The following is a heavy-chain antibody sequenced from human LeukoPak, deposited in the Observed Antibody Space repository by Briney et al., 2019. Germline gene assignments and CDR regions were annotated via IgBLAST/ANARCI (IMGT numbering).Heavy chain of an antibody. CDR1: GDSISGFY. CDR2: IYYSGTT. D-gene: IGHD6-13*01. Sequence: PSETLSLTCSVSGDSISGFYWSWIRQPPGKGLEWIGYIYYSGTTNYNPSLKSRVTISVDTSKRQFSLKLSSVTAADTAVYYCASLRLAAAGTVDDYWGQGTLVTVSS. CDR3: ASLRLAAAGTVDDY. J-gene: IGHJ4*02. V-gene: IGHV4-59*08.